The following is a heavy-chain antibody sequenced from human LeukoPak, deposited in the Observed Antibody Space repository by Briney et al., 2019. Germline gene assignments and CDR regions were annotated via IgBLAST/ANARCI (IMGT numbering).Heavy chain of an antibody. Sequence: SETLSLTCAVYGGSFSGYYWSWIRQPPGKGLEWIGEINHSGSTNYNPSLKSRVTISVDTSKNQFSLKLSSVTAADTAVYYCARGSVGSYRYYYYYMDVWGKGTTVTVSS. D-gene: IGHD3-16*02. V-gene: IGHV4-34*01. CDR2: INHSGST. J-gene: IGHJ6*03. CDR1: GGSFSGYY. CDR3: ARGSVGSYRYYYYYMDV.